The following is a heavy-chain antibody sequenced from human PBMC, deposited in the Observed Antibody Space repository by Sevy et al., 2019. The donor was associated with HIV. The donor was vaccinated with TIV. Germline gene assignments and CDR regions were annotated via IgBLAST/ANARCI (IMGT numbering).Heavy chain of an antibody. J-gene: IGHJ4*02. D-gene: IGHD1-26*01. Sequence: ASVKVSCKASGYTFNRYSMNWVRQAPGQGLERMGWIVTDTGKATYAPGFTGRFVFSFDTSVSTAYLQISSLKAEDAAVYYCAREVLRLDYWGQGTLVTVSS. CDR2: IVTDTGKA. V-gene: IGHV7-4-1*01. CDR1: GYTFNRYS. CDR3: AREVLRLDY.